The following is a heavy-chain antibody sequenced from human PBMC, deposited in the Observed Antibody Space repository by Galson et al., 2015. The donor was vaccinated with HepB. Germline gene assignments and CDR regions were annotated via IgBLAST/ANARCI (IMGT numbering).Heavy chain of an antibody. CDR3: AREARDYDFWSGYYSGGWFDP. V-gene: IGHV1-18*01. CDR1: GYTFTSYG. Sequence: SVKVSCKASGYTFTSYGISWVRQAPGQGLEWMGWISAYNGNTNYAQKLQGRVTMTTDTSTSTAYMELRSLRSDDTAVYYCAREARDYDFWSGYYSGGWFDPWGQGTLVTVSS. J-gene: IGHJ5*02. CDR2: ISAYNGNT. D-gene: IGHD3-3*01.